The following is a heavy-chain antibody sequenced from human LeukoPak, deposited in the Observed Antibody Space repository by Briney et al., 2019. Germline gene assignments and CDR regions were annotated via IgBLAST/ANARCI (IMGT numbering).Heavy chain of an antibody. CDR2: IIPIFGTA. Sequence: SVKVSCKASGGTFSSYAISWVRQAPGQGLERMGGIIPIFGTANYAQKFQGRVTITADESTSTAYMELSSLRSEDTAVYYCATEEGLRNQGPLNFDYWGQGTLVTVSS. CDR1: GGTFSSYA. J-gene: IGHJ4*02. V-gene: IGHV1-69*13. D-gene: IGHD1-14*01. CDR3: ATEEGLRNQGPLNFDY.